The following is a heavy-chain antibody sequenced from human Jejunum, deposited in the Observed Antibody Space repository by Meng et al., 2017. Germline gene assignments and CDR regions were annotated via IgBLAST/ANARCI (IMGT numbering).Heavy chain of an antibody. CDR1: GGYINKENW. V-gene: IGHV4-4*02. CDR3: VRGEFAMLARFDF. J-gene: IGHJ4*02. D-gene: IGHD2-2*01. CDR2: IYHGGNT. Sequence: QVQLQESGPVLVKPSGTLSLICAVSGGYINKENWWSWVRQSPERGLEWIGEIYHGGNTNYNPSLKRRVTMSVDESTNQMSLKLTSVTAADTAVYYCVRGEFAMLARFDFWGQGILVTVSS.